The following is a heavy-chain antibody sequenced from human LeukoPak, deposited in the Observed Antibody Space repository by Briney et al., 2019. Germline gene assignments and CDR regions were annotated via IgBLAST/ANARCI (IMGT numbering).Heavy chain of an antibody. CDR2: ISDDGNKK. J-gene: IGHJ4*02. Sequence: GGSLRLSCAASGFTFNRYGIHWVRQAPGKGLEWVALISDDGNKKYYADFVKGRFTISRDSSKSTVYLQMNSLRPEDTAVFYCARDSRNYFFDYWGQGTLVTVSS. CDR3: ARDSRNYFFDY. CDR1: GFTFNRYG. V-gene: IGHV3-30*03.